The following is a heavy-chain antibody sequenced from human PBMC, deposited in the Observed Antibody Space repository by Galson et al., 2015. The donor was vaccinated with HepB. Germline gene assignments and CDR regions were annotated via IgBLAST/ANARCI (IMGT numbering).Heavy chain of an antibody. J-gene: IGHJ4*02. CDR2: IYSGTST. Sequence: SLRLSCAASGFTVSSNYMSWVRQAPGKGLEWVSIIYSGTSTYYADSVRGRFTISRHNFKNTLYLQMNSLRAEDTAVYYCARGRRYYYDSSGPGYFDYWGQGTLVTVSS. CDR1: GFTVSSNY. V-gene: IGHV3-53*04. D-gene: IGHD3-22*01. CDR3: ARGRRYYYDSSGPGYFDY.